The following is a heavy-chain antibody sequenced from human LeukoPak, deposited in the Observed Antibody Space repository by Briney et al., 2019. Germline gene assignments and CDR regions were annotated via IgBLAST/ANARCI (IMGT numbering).Heavy chain of an antibody. V-gene: IGHV5-51*01. D-gene: IGHD6-13*01. CDR2: IYPGDSDT. Sequence: RGESLKISCKGSGYSFTSYWIGWVRQMPGKGLEWMGIIYPGDSDTRYSPSFQGQVTISADKSVSTAYLQWSSLKASDTAMYYCARPKAAAGLDAFDIWGQGTMVTVSS. J-gene: IGHJ3*02. CDR3: ARPKAAAGLDAFDI. CDR1: GYSFTSYW.